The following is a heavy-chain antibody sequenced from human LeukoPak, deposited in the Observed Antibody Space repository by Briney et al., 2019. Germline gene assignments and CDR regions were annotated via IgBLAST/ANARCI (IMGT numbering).Heavy chain of an antibody. J-gene: IGHJ4*02. Sequence: PGGSLRLSCAASGFTFSSHGINWVRQAPGKGLEWVSGISPSGSISYYADSVKGRFTISRDNSKNTVSLQMNSLRAEDTALYYCATKGNLYSSGWFQLDYWGQGTLVTVSS. D-gene: IGHD6-19*01. CDR2: ISPSGSIS. CDR3: ATKGNLYSSGWFQLDY. CDR1: GFTFSSHG. V-gene: IGHV3-23*01.